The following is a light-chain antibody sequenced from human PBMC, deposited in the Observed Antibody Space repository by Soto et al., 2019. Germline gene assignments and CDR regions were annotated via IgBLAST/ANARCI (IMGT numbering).Light chain of an antibody. Sequence: QSVLTQPAPVSGSPGQSIAISCTGTFSDVGGYDYVSWYQQHPDKAPKLMIYEVTKRPSGVSNRFSGSKSGNTASLTISGLQPEDEADYYCSSHTSGSTRVFGSGTKSPS. CDR3: SSHTSGSTRV. J-gene: IGLJ1*01. CDR1: FSDVGGYDY. V-gene: IGLV2-14*01. CDR2: EVT.